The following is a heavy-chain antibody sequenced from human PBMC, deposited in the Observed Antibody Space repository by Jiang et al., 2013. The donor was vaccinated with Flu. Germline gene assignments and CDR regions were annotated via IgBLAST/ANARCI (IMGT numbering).Heavy chain of an antibody. CDR3: ARGILVGDFWSGYEYHFEN. CDR1: GGSIIGDNW. D-gene: IGHD3-3*01. CDR2: IHHTWTT. Sequence: ALSGGSIIGDNWWSWGPPAPTGRGVEWIGEIHHTWTTNFNPSLRSRVTLSVDTSNNHFSLHLSSVTAADTAVYYCARGILVGDFWSGYEYHFENWGQGTLVSVSS. J-gene: IGHJ4*02. V-gene: IGHV4-4*02.